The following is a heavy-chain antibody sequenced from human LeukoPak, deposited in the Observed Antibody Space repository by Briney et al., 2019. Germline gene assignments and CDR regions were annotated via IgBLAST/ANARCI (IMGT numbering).Heavy chain of an antibody. V-gene: IGHV3-30-3*01. Sequence: GGSLRLSCAASGFTFSSYAMHWVRQAPGKGLEWVAVISYDGSNKYYADSVKGRFTISRDNSKNTPYLQMNSLRAEDTAVYYCARSQLELLAFDIWGQGTMVTVSS. CDR1: GFTFSSYA. D-gene: IGHD1-7*01. CDR2: ISYDGSNK. CDR3: ARSQLELLAFDI. J-gene: IGHJ3*02.